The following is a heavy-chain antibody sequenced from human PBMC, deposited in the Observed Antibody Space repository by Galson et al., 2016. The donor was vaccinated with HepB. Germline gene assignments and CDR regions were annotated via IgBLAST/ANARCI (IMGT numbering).Heavy chain of an antibody. CDR3: ARADYDILTGHITGAVWD. J-gene: IGHJ4*02. CDR2: IYYSGST. Sequence: SETLSLTCTVSGGSISSYYWSWIRQPPGKGLEWIGNIYYSGSTNYNPSLKSRVTISVDTSKNQFSLKLSSVTPADTAVYYCARADYDILTGHITGAVWDWGQGTLVTVSS. D-gene: IGHD3-9*01. CDR1: GGSISSYY. V-gene: IGHV4-59*01.